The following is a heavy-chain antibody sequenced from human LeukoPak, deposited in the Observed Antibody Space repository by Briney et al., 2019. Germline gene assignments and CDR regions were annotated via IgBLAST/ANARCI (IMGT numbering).Heavy chain of an antibody. CDR2: ISGSGGST. D-gene: IGHD2-2*01. Sequence: GGSLRLSCAASGFTFSSYAMSWVRQAPGKGLEWVSAISGSGGSTYYADSVKGRFTISRDNSKNTLYLQMNSLRAEDTAVYYCAKFKGIVPAAIRKYYFDYWGQGTLVTVFS. V-gene: IGHV3-23*01. J-gene: IGHJ4*02. CDR1: GFTFSSYA. CDR3: AKFKGIVPAAIRKYYFDY.